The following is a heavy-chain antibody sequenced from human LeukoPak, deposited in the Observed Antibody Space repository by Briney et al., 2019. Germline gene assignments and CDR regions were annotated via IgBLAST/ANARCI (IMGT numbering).Heavy chain of an antibody. V-gene: IGHV3-23*01. J-gene: IGHJ1*01. CDR3: AKGGVYSSSWPAEYFQH. CDR1: GFTFSSYA. Sequence: GGSLRLSCAASGFTFSSYAMSWVRQAPGKGLEWVSSGSSTYYADSVKGRFTISRDNSKNTLYLQMNSLRAEDTAVYYCAKGGVYSSSWPAEYFQHWGQGTLVTVSS. D-gene: IGHD6-13*01. CDR2: GSST.